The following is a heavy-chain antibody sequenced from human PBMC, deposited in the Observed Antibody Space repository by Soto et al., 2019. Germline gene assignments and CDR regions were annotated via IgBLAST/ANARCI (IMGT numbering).Heavy chain of an antibody. CDR3: ARLGYRDGYFYGMDV. V-gene: IGHV1-69*02. D-gene: IGHD1-1*01. CDR1: GGTFSSYT. CDR2: IIPILGIA. J-gene: IGHJ6*02. Sequence: SVKLSCEACGGTFSSYTISWVRQAPGQGLEWMGRIIPILGIANYAQKFQGRVTITADKSTSTAYMELSSLRSEDTAVYYCARLGYRDGYFYGMDVWGQGTTVTVSS.